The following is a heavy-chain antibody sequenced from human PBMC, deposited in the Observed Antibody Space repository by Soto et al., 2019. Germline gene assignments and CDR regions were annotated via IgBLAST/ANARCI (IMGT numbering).Heavy chain of an antibody. CDR1: GFTFSSYS. Sequence: PGGSLRLSCAASGFTFSSYSMNWVRQAPGKGLEWVSSISSSSSYIYYADSVKGRFTISRDNAKNSLYLQMNSLRAEDTAVYYCARGNRFLEWSSGMDVWGQGTTVTVSS. D-gene: IGHD3-3*01. J-gene: IGHJ6*02. V-gene: IGHV3-21*01. CDR3: ARGNRFLEWSSGMDV. CDR2: ISSSSSYI.